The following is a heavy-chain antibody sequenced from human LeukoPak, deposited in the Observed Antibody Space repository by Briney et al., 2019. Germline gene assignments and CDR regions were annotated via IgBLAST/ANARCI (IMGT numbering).Heavy chain of an antibody. CDR3: AKGYPTSLDY. D-gene: IGHD1-26*01. Sequence: GGSLRLSCAASGFIFSTYAMSWVRQAPGKGLEWVSGISGSGDSTYYADSVKGRFTISRDNSKNTQYLQMNSLRAEDTAVYYCAKGYPTSLDYWGQGTLVTVSS. CDR1: GFIFSTYA. J-gene: IGHJ4*02. CDR2: ISGSGDST. V-gene: IGHV3-23*01.